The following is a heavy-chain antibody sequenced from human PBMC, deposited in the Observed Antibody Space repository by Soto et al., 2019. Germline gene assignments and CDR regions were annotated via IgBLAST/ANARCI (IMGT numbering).Heavy chain of an antibody. Sequence: GGSLRLSCAASGFTFTKFDLHWVRQAPGKGLQWVAVTSYDGNKKYYAASVKGRFTISKDNSNNTLHLQMNNLRDDDTAIYYCVREGGVPSAIGHYYYGMDVWGQGTAVTVSS. J-gene: IGHJ6*02. CDR2: TSYDGNKK. CDR1: GFTFTKFD. CDR3: VREGGVPSAIGHYYYGMDV. D-gene: IGHD2-2*02. V-gene: IGHV3-30-3*01.